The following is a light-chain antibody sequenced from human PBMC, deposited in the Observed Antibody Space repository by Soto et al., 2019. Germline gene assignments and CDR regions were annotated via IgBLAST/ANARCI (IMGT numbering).Light chain of an antibody. V-gene: IGLV2-23*01. CDR3: CSYAGSSTFHVI. Sequence: QSVLTQPASVSGSPGQSLTISCTGTSIDVGTYNLVSWYQQPPGKAPKLMIYDDSKRPSGVSNRFSGSKSGNTASLTISGLQAEDEADYYCCSYAGSSTFHVIFXGGTKVTVL. J-gene: IGLJ2*01. CDR2: DDS. CDR1: SIDVGTYNL.